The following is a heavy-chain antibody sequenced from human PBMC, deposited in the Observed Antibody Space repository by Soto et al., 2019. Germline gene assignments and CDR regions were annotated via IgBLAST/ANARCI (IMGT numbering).Heavy chain of an antibody. CDR2: ISYDGSNK. V-gene: IGHV3-30-3*01. CDR1: GFTFSSYA. CDR3: ARFHTAHYYYYGMDV. Sequence: ESGGGVVQPGRSLRLSCAASGFTFSSYAMHWVRQAPGKGLEWVAVISYDGSNKYYADSVKGRFTISRDNSKNTLYLQMNSLRAEDTAVYYCARFHTAHYYYYGMDVWGQGTTVTVSS. J-gene: IGHJ6*02. D-gene: IGHD4-17*01.